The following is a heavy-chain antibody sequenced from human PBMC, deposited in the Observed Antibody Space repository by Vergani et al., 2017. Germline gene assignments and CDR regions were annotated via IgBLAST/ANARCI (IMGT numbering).Heavy chain of an antibody. D-gene: IGHD3-9*01. V-gene: IGHV3-21*01. Sequence: EEQLVESGGGLVKPGGSLRLSCAASRFTFSSYSMNWVRPAPGRGLEWVSSISSSGAYIYYADPVTGRFTVSRDNAKNSLYLQMNSLRAEDTAVYYCARGRSGDYDFMTGTDPLTWGQGTLVTVSS. CDR3: ARGRSGDYDFMTGTDPLT. CDR2: ISSSGAYI. CDR1: RFTFSSYS. J-gene: IGHJ4*02.